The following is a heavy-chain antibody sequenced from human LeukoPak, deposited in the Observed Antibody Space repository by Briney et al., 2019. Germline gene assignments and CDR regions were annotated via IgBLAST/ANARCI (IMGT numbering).Heavy chain of an antibody. CDR1: GFTFSGYT. V-gene: IGHV3-23*01. D-gene: IGHD6-19*01. CDR3: ANAASSSGWFHFDY. Sequence: GGSLTLSCAASGFTFSGYTMSWVRQAPGKGLEWVAFISSSGASTYYANSVKGRFTFSRDKSRNTLFLKMNSLSAGDTAVYYCANAASSSGWFHFDYWGQGILVTVSS. CDR2: ISSSGAST. J-gene: IGHJ4*02.